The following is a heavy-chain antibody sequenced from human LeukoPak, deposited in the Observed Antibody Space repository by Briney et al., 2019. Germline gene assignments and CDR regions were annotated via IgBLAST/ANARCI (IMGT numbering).Heavy chain of an antibody. CDR1: GYTFTCYG. V-gene: IGHV1-18*01. D-gene: IGHD2-2*01. CDR3: ARDGCSSISCYEWRGVVDY. Sequence: ASVKVSCKASGYTFTCYGISWVRQAPGQGLEWMGWISAYNGNTNYAQKLQGRVTMTTDTSTSTAYMELRSLRSDDTAVYYCARDGCSSISCYEWRGVVDYWGQGTLVTVSS. CDR2: ISAYNGNT. J-gene: IGHJ4*02.